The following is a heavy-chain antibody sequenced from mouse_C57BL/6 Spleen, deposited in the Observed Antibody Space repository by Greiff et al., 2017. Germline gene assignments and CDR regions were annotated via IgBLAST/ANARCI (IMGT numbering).Heavy chain of an antibody. Sequence: VQLQQSGAELVMPGASVKLSCKASGYTFTSYWMHWVTQRPGQGLEWIGEIDPSDSYTNYNQKFKGKSTLTVDKSSSTAYMQLSSLTSEDSAVYYCARGFITTVVGYFDYWGQGTTLTVSS. CDR1: GYTFTSYW. CDR3: ARGFITTVVGYFDY. J-gene: IGHJ2*01. CDR2: IDPSDSYT. V-gene: IGHV1-69*01. D-gene: IGHD1-1*01.